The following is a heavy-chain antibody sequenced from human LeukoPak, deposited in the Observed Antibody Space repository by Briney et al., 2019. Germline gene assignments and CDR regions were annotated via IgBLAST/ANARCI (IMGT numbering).Heavy chain of an antibody. CDR3: ARHGHYDILTGYDFDY. CDR2: IYYSGST. V-gene: IGHV4-39*01. J-gene: IGHJ4*02. D-gene: IGHD3-9*01. CDR1: GGSISSSSYY. Sequence: SATLSLTCTVSGGSISSSSYYWGWIRQPPGKGLEWIGSIYYSGSTYYNPSLKSRVTISVDTSKNQFSLKLSTVTAADTAVYYCARHGHYDILTGYDFDYWGQGTLVTVSS.